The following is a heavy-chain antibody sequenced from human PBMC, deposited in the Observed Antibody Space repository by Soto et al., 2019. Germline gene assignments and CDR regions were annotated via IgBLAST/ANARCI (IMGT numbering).Heavy chain of an antibody. V-gene: IGHV3-30-3*01. CDR2: ISYDGSNK. J-gene: IGHJ3*02. CDR1: GFTFSSYA. D-gene: IGHD6-19*01. Sequence: QVQLVESGGGVVQPGRSLRLSCAASGFTFSSYAMHWVRQAPGKGLEWVAVISYDGSNKYYADSVKGRFTISRDNSKNTLYLQMNSLGAEDTAVYYCAREVDHSSGWFDAFDIWGQGTMVTVSS. CDR3: AREVDHSSGWFDAFDI.